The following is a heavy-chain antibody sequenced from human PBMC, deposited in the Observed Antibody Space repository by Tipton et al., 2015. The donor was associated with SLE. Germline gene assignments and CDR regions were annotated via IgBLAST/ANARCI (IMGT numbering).Heavy chain of an antibody. CDR2: IKHGGGIT. Sequence: TLSLTCAIYGGSFSDYFWSWIRQPPGEGLEWIGEIKHGGGITNYNPPLKSRVTISGDTSKNQFSLKLSSVTAADTAVYYCARGVSGTVGEQWGQGTLVTVSS. D-gene: IGHD5-12*01. CDR3: ARGVSGTVGEQ. J-gene: IGHJ1*01. V-gene: IGHV4-34*01. CDR1: GGSFSDYF.